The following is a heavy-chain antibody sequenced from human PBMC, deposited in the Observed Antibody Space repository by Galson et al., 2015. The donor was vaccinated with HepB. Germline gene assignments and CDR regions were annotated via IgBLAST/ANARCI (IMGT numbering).Heavy chain of an antibody. CDR1: GFTFSSYW. V-gene: IGHV3-74*01. CDR2: INSDGSST. CDR3: AARLLHSGGMDV. D-gene: IGHD3-10*01. Sequence: SLRLSCAASGFTFSSYWMHWVRQAPGKGLVWVSRINSDGSSTSYAGSVKGRFTISRDNAKNTLYLQMNSLRAEDTAVYYCAARLLHSGGMDVWGQGTTVTGPS. J-gene: IGHJ6*02.